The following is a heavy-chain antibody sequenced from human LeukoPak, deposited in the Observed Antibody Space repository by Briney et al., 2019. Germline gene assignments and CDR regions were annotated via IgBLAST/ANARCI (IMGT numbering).Heavy chain of an antibody. V-gene: IGHV3-48*01. CDR1: GFTFSTYS. D-gene: IGHD3-16*01. CDR3: ARRSEFGVLYYMDV. CDR2: ISSSSGTI. Sequence: GVSQRLSCAASGFTFSTYSMNWVRQAPGKGLEWVSYISSSSGTIYYADSVKGRFTISRDNAKNSLYLQMNSLRAEDTAVYYCARRSEFGVLYYMDVWGKGTTVTVS. J-gene: IGHJ6*03.